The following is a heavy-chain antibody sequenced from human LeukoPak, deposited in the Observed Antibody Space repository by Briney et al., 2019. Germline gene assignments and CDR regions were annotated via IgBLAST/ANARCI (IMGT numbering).Heavy chain of an antibody. CDR3: AREDLGFCSGGSCYSYYFDH. D-gene: IGHD2-15*01. V-gene: IGHV4-39*07. Sequence: PSETLSLTCSVSGGSISSSNYYWGWIRQPPGKGLEWIGSVYYSGRTNYNPSLKSRVTISVDTSKNQFSLKLSSVTAADTAVYYCAREDLGFCSGGSCYSYYFDHWGQGTLVTVSS. CDR1: GGSISSSNYY. J-gene: IGHJ4*02. CDR2: VYYSGRT.